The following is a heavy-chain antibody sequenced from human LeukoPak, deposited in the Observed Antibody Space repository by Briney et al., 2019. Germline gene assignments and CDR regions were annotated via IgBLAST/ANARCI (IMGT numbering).Heavy chain of an antibody. CDR3: ARAASYGSYGR. V-gene: IGHV4-34*01. CDR2: INHSGST. Sequence: KPSETLSLTCAVYGGSFSGYYWSWIRQPPGKGLEWIGEINHSGSTNYNPSLKSRVTISVDTSKNQFSLKLSSVTAADTAVYYCARAASYGSYGRWGQGTLVTVSS. D-gene: IGHD5-18*01. J-gene: IGHJ4*02. CDR1: GGSFSGYY.